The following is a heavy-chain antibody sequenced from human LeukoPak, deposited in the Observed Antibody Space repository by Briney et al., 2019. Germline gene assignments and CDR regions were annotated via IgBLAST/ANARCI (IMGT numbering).Heavy chain of an antibody. CDR2: ISSSSSYI. D-gene: IGHD3-16*01. CDR3: ARDYAGYYYYMDV. CDR1: GFTFSSYS. Sequence: GGSLRLSCAPSGFTFSSYSMNWVRQAPGKGLEWVSSISSSSSYIYYADSVKGRFTISGDNAKNSLYLQMNSLRAEDTAVYYCARDYAGYYYYMDVWGKGTTVTVSS. J-gene: IGHJ6*03. V-gene: IGHV3-21*01.